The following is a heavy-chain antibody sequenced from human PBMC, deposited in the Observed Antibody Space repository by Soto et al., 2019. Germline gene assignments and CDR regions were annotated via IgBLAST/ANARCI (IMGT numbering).Heavy chain of an antibody. CDR1: GDSVSSNSAA. J-gene: IGHJ3*02. CDR3: ASHSSGWYLGAFDI. Sequence: SQTLSLTCAISGDSVSSNSAAWNWIRQSPSRGLEWLGRTYYRSKWYNDYAVSVKSRITINPDTSKNQFSLQLNSVTPEYTAVYYCASHSSGWYLGAFDIWGQGTMVTVS. V-gene: IGHV6-1*01. D-gene: IGHD6-19*01. CDR2: TYYRSKWYN.